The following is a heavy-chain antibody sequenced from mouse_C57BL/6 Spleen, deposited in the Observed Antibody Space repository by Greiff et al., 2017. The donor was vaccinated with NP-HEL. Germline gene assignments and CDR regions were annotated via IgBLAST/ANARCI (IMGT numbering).Heavy chain of an antibody. D-gene: IGHD2-4*01. CDR1: GYSITSGYY. Sequence: EVQLQQSGPGLVKPSQSLSLTCSVTGYSITSGYYWNWIRQFPGNKLEWMGYISYDGSNNYNPSLKNRISITRDTSKNQFFLKLNSVTTEDTATYYCAREGTMITTGYYFDYWGQGTTLTVSS. J-gene: IGHJ2*01. CDR3: AREGTMITTGYYFDY. CDR2: ISYDGSN. V-gene: IGHV3-6*01.